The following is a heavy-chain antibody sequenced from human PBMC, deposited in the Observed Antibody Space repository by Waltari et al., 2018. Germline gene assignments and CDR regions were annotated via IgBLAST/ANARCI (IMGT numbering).Heavy chain of an antibody. CDR2: FDPEDGEG. CDR3: ATGGDYDEYALHYFRGLDV. J-gene: IGHJ6*02. D-gene: IGHD4-17*01. CDR1: GNTITEVH. Sequence: QVQLVQSEAEVRKPGASGKVSCQVSGNTITEVHMPRVPQAPGKGLEWMGSFDPEDGEGTYAQGVLDRVTMTEDRSTNTAYMELSSLRLEDTAVYYCATGGDYDEYALHYFRGLDVWGQGTTVIVAS. V-gene: IGHV1-24*01.